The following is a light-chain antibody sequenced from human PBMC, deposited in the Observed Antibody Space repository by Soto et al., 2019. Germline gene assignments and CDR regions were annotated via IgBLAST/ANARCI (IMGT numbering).Light chain of an antibody. CDR1: QSFSSSY. J-gene: IGKJ1*01. V-gene: IGKV3-20*01. Sequence: EIVLTQSPGALSLSPGERATLSCRASQSFSSSYLAWYQHRPGQAPRLLIFGASSRATGIPDRFSGTGSGTDFTLTISRLEPEDFAVYYCQQYGNSPWTFGQGTKVDI. CDR3: QQYGNSPWT. CDR2: GAS.